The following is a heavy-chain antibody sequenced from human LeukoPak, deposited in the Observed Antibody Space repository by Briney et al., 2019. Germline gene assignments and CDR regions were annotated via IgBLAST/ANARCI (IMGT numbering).Heavy chain of an antibody. J-gene: IGHJ2*01. CDR2: IYHSGST. CDR3: ARYEFREYIAAADTRWYFDL. CDR1: GGSISSSNW. D-gene: IGHD6-13*01. Sequence: PSETLSLTCAVSGGSISSSNWWSWVRQPPGEGLEWIGEIYHSGSTNYNPSLKSRVTISVDKSKNQFSLKLSSVTAADTAVYYCARYEFREYIAAADTRWYFDLWGRGTLVTVSS. V-gene: IGHV4-4*02.